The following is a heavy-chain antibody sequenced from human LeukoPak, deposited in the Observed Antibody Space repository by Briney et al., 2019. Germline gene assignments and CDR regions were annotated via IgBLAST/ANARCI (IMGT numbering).Heavy chain of an antibody. Sequence: GGSLRLSCAASGFTFSSYAMSWVRQAPGKGLEWVSAISGSGVSAFYADAVKGRFTISRDNSQNTLFLQMNSLRAEDTAVYYCAELGITMIGGVWGKGTTVTISS. CDR1: GFTFSSYA. CDR2: ISGSGVSA. J-gene: IGHJ6*04. CDR3: AELGITMIGGV. D-gene: IGHD3-10*02. V-gene: IGHV3-23*01.